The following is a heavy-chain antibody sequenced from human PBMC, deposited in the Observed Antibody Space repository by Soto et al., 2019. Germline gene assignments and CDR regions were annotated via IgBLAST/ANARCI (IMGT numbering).Heavy chain of an antibody. CDR3: ARTVMDTAMGAYGMDV. V-gene: IGHV1-69*02. CDR1: GGTFSSYT. CDR2: IIPILGIA. Sequence: QVQLVQSGAEVQKPGSSVKVSCKASGGTFSSYTISWVRQAPGQGLEWMGRIIPILGIANYAQKFQGRVTITADKSTSTAYMELSSLRSEDTAVYYCARTVMDTAMGAYGMDVWGQGTTVTVSS. J-gene: IGHJ6*02. D-gene: IGHD5-18*01.